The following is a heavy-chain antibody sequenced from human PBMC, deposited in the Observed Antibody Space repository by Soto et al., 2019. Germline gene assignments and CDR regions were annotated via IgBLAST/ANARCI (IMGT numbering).Heavy chain of an antibody. V-gene: IGHV3-33*01. CDR2: IWFDGSNK. Sequence: QVQLVESGGGVVQPGRSLGLSCAASGFTFSGYAMHWVRQAPGKGLEWVAIIWFDGSNKYYADSVKGRFTISRDNSKRTLYLPMNSLRGEDPAVYYCARDRGSGRGRFDYWGQGILVTVSS. CDR3: ARDRGSGRGRFDY. D-gene: IGHD3-10*01. CDR1: GFTFSGYA. J-gene: IGHJ4*02.